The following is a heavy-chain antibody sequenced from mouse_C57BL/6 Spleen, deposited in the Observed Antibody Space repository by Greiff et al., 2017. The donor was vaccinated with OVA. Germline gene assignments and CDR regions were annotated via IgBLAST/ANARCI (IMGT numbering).Heavy chain of an antibody. CDR2: IYPGSGNT. Sequence: QVQLQQSGAELVRPGASVKLSCKASGYTFTDYYINWVKQRPGQGLEWIARIYPGSGNTYYNAKFKGKATLTAEKSSSTAYMQLSSLTSDDSAVYFCARSECNFDFDYWGNGTTLSSSS. D-gene: IGHD2-1*01. J-gene: IGHJ2*01. CDR3: ARSECNFDFDY. CDR1: GYTFTDYY. V-gene: IGHV1-76*01.